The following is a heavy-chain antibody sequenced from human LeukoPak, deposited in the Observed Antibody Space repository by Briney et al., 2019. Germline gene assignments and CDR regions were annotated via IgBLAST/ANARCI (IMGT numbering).Heavy chain of an antibody. Sequence: GGSLRLSCVASGFTFVDYAMHWVRLAPGKALEWVSGTTWNSGTIGYADSVKGRFTISRDSAKNSLYLQMDSLRVEDTALYCCAKASSSGYFYYFDYWGQGTLVTVSS. CDR1: GFTFVDYA. CDR2: TTWNSGTI. V-gene: IGHV3-9*01. J-gene: IGHJ4*02. D-gene: IGHD3-22*01. CDR3: AKASSSGYFYYFDY.